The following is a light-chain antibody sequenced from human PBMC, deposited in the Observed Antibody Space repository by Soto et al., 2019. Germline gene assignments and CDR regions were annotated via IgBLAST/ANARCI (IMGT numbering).Light chain of an antibody. CDR1: QTVSSTY. J-gene: IGKJ1*01. Sequence: EIVLTQSPGTLSLSPGERATLSCRASQTVSSTYLAWYQQKPGQAPRLLIYDASSRATGIPDRFSGSGSGTDFTLTISRLEPEDFAVYYCQQYGISPPWTFGQGIKVEIK. V-gene: IGKV3-20*01. CDR3: QQYGISPPWT. CDR2: DAS.